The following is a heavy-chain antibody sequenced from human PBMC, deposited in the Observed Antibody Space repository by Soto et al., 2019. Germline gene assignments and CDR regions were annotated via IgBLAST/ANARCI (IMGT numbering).Heavy chain of an antibody. J-gene: IGHJ4*02. CDR1: GGSVSSGNYY. CDR2: IYYSGCT. D-gene: IGHD3-22*01. Sequence: QVQLQESGPGLVKPSETLSLTCTVSGGSVSSGNYYWSWLRQPPGKGLEWIGFIYYSGCTNYNPSLKSRVTISVDTSKNQFSLKLSSVTAADTAVYFCARAIHDYDSSGYLSFDYWGQGTLVTVSS. CDR3: ARAIHDYDSSGYLSFDY. V-gene: IGHV4-61*01.